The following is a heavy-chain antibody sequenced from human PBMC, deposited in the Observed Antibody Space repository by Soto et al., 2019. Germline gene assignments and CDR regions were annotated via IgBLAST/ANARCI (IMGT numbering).Heavy chain of an antibody. Sequence: PGGSLRLSCVASGFTFTTYTLHWVRQAPGKGLEYLSAISNDGVHTYYADSVRGRFSISRDNSKDTLYLHMGSLRPEDMAVYYCAREHLPGDYHSSGMDVWAQGTRFTVSS. V-gene: IGHV3-64*02. CDR3: AREHLPGDYHSSGMDV. CDR2: ISNDGVHT. J-gene: IGHJ6*02. D-gene: IGHD3-10*01. CDR1: GFTFTTYT.